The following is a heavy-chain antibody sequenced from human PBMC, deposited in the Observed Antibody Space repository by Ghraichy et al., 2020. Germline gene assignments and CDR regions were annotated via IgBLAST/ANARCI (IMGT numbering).Heavy chain of an antibody. D-gene: IGHD3-10*01. CDR3: ARDSGDTMVRGVSPPGFDY. Sequence: SQTLSLTCAISGDSVSSNSAAWNWIRQSPSRGLEWLGRTYYRSKWYNDYAVSVKSRITINPDTSKNQFSLQLNSVTPEDTAEYYCARDSGDTMVRGVSPPGFDYWGQGTLVTVSS. V-gene: IGHV6-1*01. CDR1: GDSVSSNSAA. J-gene: IGHJ4*02. CDR2: TYYRSKWYN.